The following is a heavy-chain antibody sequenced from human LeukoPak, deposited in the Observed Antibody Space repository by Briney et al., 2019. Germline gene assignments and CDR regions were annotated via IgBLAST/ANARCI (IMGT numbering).Heavy chain of an antibody. V-gene: IGHV1-2*06. D-gene: IGHD3-10*01. CDR3: AREVNTMVRGVMSY. Sequence: EASVKVSCKASGYTFTSYDINWVRQAPGQGLEWMGRINPNSGGTNYAQKFQGRVTMTRDTSISTAYMELSRLRSDDTAVYYCAREVNTMVRGVMSYWGQGTLVTVSS. CDR1: GYTFTSYD. CDR2: INPNSGGT. J-gene: IGHJ4*02.